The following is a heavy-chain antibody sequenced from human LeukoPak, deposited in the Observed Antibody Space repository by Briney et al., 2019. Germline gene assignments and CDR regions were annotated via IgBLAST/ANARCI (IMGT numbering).Heavy chain of an antibody. V-gene: IGHV3-23*01. CDR2: ISPSGSTT. CDR3: AKDSRNWNDGMDV. D-gene: IGHD1-1*01. J-gene: IGHJ6*02. CDR1: GFTFSIYA. Sequence: GGSLRLSCAASGFTFSIYAMSWVRQAPGKGLEWVSHISPSGSTTYYVDSVKGRFTISRDNSKNTLYLQMNSLRVEDTAVYYCAKDSRNWNDGMDVWGRGTTVTVSS.